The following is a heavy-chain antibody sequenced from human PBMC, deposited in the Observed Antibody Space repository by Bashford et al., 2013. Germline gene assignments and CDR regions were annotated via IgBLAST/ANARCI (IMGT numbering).Heavy chain of an antibody. D-gene: IGHD2-15*01. Sequence: SETLSLTCVVYGGTFSGYYWSWIRQPPGKGLEWIGEINDRGSTFYNPSLKDRLTMSLDTSKNQYSLNLSSVTAADTGVYYCVRLDTVVKDPDYWGPGTLVTVSS. CDR3: VRLDTVVKDPDY. CDR1: GGTFSGYY. CDR2: INDRGST. V-gene: IGHV4-34*09. J-gene: IGHJ4*02.